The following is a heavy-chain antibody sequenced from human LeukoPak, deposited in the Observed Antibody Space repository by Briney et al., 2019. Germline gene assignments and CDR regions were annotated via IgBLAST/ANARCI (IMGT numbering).Heavy chain of an antibody. V-gene: IGHV3-23*01. D-gene: IGHD4-17*01. J-gene: IGHJ3*02. CDR2: ISGSGGST. CDR3: AKAPNYGDYPAFDI. Sequence: GGSLRLSCAASGFTFSSYAMSWVRQAPGKGLEWVSAISGSGGSTYYADSVKGRFTISRDNAKNSLYLQMNSLRAEDTALYYCAKAPNYGDYPAFDIWGQGTMVTVSS. CDR1: GFTFSSYA.